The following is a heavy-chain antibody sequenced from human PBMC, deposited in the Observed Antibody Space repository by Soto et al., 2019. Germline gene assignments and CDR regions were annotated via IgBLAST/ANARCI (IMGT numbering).Heavy chain of an antibody. CDR3: ARQLKRGYSYGSPYYYYGMDV. D-gene: IGHD5-18*01. J-gene: IGHJ6*02. CDR2: IGTAGDT. CDR1: GFTFSSYD. V-gene: IGHV3-13*01. Sequence: GGSLRLSCAASGFTFSSYDMHWVRQATGKGLEWVSAIGTAGDTYYPGSVKGRFTISRENAKNSSYLQMNSLRAGDTAVYYCARQLKRGYSYGSPYYYYGMDVWGQGTTVTVSS.